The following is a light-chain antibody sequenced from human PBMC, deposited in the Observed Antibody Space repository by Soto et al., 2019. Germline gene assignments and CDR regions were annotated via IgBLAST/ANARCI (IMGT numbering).Light chain of an antibody. CDR2: AAS. Sequence: PGESATLSCRASQSVRSSYLAWYQQTPGQTPRLLIYAASSRATGIPDRFSGSGSGTDFSLTISRLEAEDFAVYYCQQYGSSPALFTFGPGTKVDIK. J-gene: IGKJ3*01. V-gene: IGKV3-20*01. CDR1: QSVRSSY. CDR3: QQYGSSPALFT.